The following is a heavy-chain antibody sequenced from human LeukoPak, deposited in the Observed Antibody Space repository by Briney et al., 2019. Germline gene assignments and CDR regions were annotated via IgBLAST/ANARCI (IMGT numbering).Heavy chain of an antibody. CDR1: GGSISSYY. CDR2: IYYSGST. D-gene: IGHD6-13*01. Sequence: KTSETLSLTCTVSGGSISSYYWSWIRQPPGKGLEWIGYIYYSGSTNYNPSLKSRVTISVDTSKNQLSLKLSSVTAADTAVYYCARVAAGIGFFQHWGQGTLVTVSS. J-gene: IGHJ1*01. V-gene: IGHV4-59*08. CDR3: ARVAAGIGFFQH.